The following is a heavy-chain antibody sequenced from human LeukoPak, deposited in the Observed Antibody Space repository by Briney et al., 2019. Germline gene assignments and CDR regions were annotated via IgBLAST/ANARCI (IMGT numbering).Heavy chain of an antibody. Sequence: ASVTVSCKASGYTFTGYYMHWVRQAPGQGLEWLGWINPNSGGTNYAQKFQGRVTMTRDTSISTAYMELSRLRSDDTAVYYCARAEQWLDRRSFDYWGQGTLVTVSS. D-gene: IGHD6-19*01. CDR2: INPNSGGT. V-gene: IGHV1-2*02. J-gene: IGHJ4*02. CDR3: ARAEQWLDRRSFDY. CDR1: GYTFTGYY.